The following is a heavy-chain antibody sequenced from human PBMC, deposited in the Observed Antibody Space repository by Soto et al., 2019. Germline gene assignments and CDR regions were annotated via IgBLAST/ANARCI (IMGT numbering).Heavy chain of an antibody. Sequence: PGGSLRVSWASSDFTFSIYSMNWVRQAPGKGLEWVSSISSSSSYIYYADSVKGRFTISRDNAKNSLYLQMNSLRAEDTAVYYCASLVGANTKVQLDYWGQGTLVTVSS. D-gene: IGHD1-26*01. V-gene: IGHV3-21*01. CDR3: ASLVGANTKVQLDY. J-gene: IGHJ4*02. CDR2: ISSSSSYI. CDR1: DFTFSIYS.